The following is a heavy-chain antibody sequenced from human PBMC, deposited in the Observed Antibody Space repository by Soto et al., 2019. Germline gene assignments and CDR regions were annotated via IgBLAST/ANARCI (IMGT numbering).Heavy chain of an antibody. J-gene: IGHJ6*02. CDR3: ARVPYDYVWGSYRYYYGMDV. CDR1: GGSFSGYY. V-gene: IGHV4-34*01. D-gene: IGHD3-16*01. CDR2: INHSGST. Sequence: QVQLQQWGAGLLKPSETLSLTCAVYGGSFSGYYWSWIRQPPGKGLEWIGEINHSGSTNYNPSLKSRVTISVDTSKIQFSLKLSSVTAADTAVYYCARVPYDYVWGSYRYYYGMDVWGQGTTVTVSS.